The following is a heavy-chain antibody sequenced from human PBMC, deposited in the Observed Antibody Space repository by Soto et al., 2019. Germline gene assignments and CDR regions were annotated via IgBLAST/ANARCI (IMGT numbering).Heavy chain of an antibody. D-gene: IGHD5-12*01. CDR3: ARSLPLRFGDAFDI. J-gene: IGHJ3*02. CDR2: INPNSGGT. V-gene: IGHV1-2*04. CDR1: GYTFTGYY. Sequence: ASVKVSCKASGYTFTGYYMHWVRQAPGQGLEWMGWINPNSGGTNYAQKFQGWVTMTRDTSISTAYMELSRLRSDDTAVYYCARSLPLRFGDAFDIWGQGTMVTVSS.